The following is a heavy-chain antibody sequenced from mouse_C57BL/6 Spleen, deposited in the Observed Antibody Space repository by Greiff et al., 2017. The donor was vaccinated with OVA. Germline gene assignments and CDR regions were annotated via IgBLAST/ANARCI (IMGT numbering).Heavy chain of an antibody. CDR1: GYTFTSYW. CDR3: ARHYYGSSLYFDY. D-gene: IGHD1-1*01. J-gene: IGHJ2*01. V-gene: IGHV1-64*01. CDR2: IHPNSGST. Sequence: QVHVKQPGAELVKPGASVKLSCKASGYTFTSYWMHWVKQRPGQGLEWIGMIHPNSGSTNYNEKFKSKATLTVDKSSSTAYMQLSSLTSEDSAVYYCARHYYGSSLYFDYWGQGTTLTVSS.